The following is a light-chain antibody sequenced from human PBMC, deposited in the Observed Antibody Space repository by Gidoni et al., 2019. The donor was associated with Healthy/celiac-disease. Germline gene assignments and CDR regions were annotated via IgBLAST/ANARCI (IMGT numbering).Light chain of an antibody. V-gene: IGLV3-1*01. CDR1: KLVDKY. CDR3: QAWDSSTVV. J-gene: IGLJ2*01. CDR2: QDS. Sequence: SYELTQPPSVSVPPGQTASITCAGDKLVDKYACWYQQKTGQSPVLVIYQDSKRPSGIPERFSGSNSGNTATLTISGTQAMDEADYYCQAWDSSTVVFGGGTKLTVL.